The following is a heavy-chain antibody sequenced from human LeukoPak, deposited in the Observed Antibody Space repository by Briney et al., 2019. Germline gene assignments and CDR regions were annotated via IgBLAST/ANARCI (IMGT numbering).Heavy chain of an antibody. D-gene: IGHD3-10*01. CDR3: AKDSGYYGSGSSNWFDP. V-gene: IGHV3-23*01. CDR1: GFTFSSYS. J-gene: IGHJ5*02. CDR2: ISGSGDYT. Sequence: GGSLRLSCAASGFTFSSYSMNWVRQAPGKGLEWVSTISGSGDYTYYADSVKGRFTISRDNSKNTLYLQMNSLRAEDTAVYYCAKDSGYYGSGSSNWFDPWGQGTLVIVSS.